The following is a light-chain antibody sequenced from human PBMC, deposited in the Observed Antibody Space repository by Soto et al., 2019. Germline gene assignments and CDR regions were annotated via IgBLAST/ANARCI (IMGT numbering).Light chain of an antibody. V-gene: IGKV1-39*01. CDR3: QQSYITPIT. Sequence: DSQITQSPSSLSASVVGRVAITWRATQNIGSYLNWYQQKPGIAPKVLIFSASRLQSGVPSRFSGSGFGTEFTLTISSLQPEDFATYYCQQSYITPITFGQGTDWRL. J-gene: IGKJ5*01. CDR2: SAS. CDR1: QNIGSY.